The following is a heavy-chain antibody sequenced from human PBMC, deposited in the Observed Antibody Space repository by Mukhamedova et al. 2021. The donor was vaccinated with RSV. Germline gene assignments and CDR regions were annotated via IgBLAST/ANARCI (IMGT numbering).Heavy chain of an antibody. Sequence: GQGLEWMGWMNPNSGNTGYAQKFQGRVTMTRNTSISTAYMELSSLRSEDTAVNYCARGQGPAAIYYYYGVYAWAQGTTFTVSS. CDR3: ARGQGPAAIYYYYGVYA. D-gene: IGHD2-2*02. J-gene: IGHJ6*02. V-gene: IGHV1-8*01. CDR2: MNPNSGNT.